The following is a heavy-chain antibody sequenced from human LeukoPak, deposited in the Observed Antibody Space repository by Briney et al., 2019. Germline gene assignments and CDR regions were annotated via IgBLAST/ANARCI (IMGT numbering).Heavy chain of an antibody. D-gene: IGHD6-19*01. CDR2: ISYDGSNK. CDR3: ARDGIAVAVFDY. V-gene: IGHV3-30*04. J-gene: IGHJ4*02. CDR1: GFTFSSYA. Sequence: GGSLRLSCAASGFTFSSYAIHWVRQAPGKGLEGVALISYDGSNKYYADSVKGRFTISRDSAKNSLYLQMNSLRAEDTAVYYCARDGIAVAVFDYWGQGTLVTVSS.